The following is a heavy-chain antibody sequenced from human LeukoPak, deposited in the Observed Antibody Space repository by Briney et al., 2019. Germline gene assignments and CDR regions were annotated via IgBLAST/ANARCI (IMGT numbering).Heavy chain of an antibody. CDR1: GFTFDDYG. CDR2: IYSGGTT. J-gene: IGHJ3*02. V-gene: IGHV3-53*01. D-gene: IGHD4-17*01. Sequence: GGSLRLSCAASGFTFDDYGMSWVRQAPGKGLEWVSVIYSGGTTYYADSVKGRFTISRDNSNNTLYLQMNSLRAEDTAVYYCARGPVTKFEIWGQGTILTVSS. CDR3: ARGPVTKFEI.